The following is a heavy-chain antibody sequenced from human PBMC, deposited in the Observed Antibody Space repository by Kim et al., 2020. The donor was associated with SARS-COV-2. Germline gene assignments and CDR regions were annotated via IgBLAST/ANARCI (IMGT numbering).Heavy chain of an antibody. D-gene: IGHD3-10*01. CDR3: ARDGVLLWFGELYH. Sequence: GGSLRLSCAASGFTFSSYSMNWVRQAPGKGLEWVSSISSSSSYIYYADSVKGRFTISRDNAKNSLYLQMNSLRAEDTAVYYCARDGVLLWFGELYHWGQGTLVTVSS. CDR2: ISSSSSYI. V-gene: IGHV3-21*01. J-gene: IGHJ5*02. CDR1: GFTFSSYS.